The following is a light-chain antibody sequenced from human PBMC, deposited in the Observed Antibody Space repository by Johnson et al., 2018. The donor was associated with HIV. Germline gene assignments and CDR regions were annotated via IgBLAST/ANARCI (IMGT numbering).Light chain of an antibody. V-gene: IGLV1-51*02. CDR3: GTWDSSLSAEV. CDR2: ENN. J-gene: IGLJ1*01. Sequence: QSVLSQPPSVSAAPGQKVTISCSGSSSNIGNNYVSWYQQLPGTAPKLLLYENNKRPSGIPDRFSGSKSGTSATLGITGLQTGDEAGYYCGTWDSSLSAEVFGTGTKVTAL. CDR1: SSNIGNNY.